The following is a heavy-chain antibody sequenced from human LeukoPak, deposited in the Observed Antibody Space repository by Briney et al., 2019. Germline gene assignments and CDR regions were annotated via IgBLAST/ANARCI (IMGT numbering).Heavy chain of an antibody. CDR2: TYYRSKWYN. J-gene: IGHJ4*02. CDR1: GDSVSSNSAA. Sequence: SQTLSLTCAISGDSVSSNSAAWNWIRQSPSRGLEWLGRTYYRSKWYNDYAVSVKSRITFNPDTSKNQFSLQLNSVTPEDTAVYYCARDRYYYGSGSSYYFDYWGQGTLVTVSS. V-gene: IGHV6-1*01. D-gene: IGHD3-10*01. CDR3: ARDRYYYGSGSSYYFDY.